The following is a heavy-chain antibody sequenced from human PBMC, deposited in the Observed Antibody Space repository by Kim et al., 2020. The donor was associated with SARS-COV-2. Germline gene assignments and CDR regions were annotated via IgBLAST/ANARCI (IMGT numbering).Heavy chain of an antibody. CDR3: ARVTPDIAPNYYFDY. D-gene: IGHD6-13*01. J-gene: IGHJ4*02. Sequence: PSFQGQVTISADKSISTAYLQWSSLKASDTAMYYCARVTPDIAPNYYFDYWGQGTLVTVSS. V-gene: IGHV5-51*01.